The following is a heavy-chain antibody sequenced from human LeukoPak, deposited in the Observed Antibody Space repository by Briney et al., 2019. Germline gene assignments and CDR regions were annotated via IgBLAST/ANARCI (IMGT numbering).Heavy chain of an antibody. J-gene: IGHJ4*02. V-gene: IGHV1-2*02. Sequence: EASVTVSFKASGYTFTAYYMHWVRQAPGQGLEWMGWINPNSGGTNYAQKFQGRVTMTSDTSISTAYMELSRLRSDDTAVYYCAREVPYYFDYWGQGTLVTVSS. CDR1: GYTFTAYY. CDR3: AREVPYYFDY. CDR2: INPNSGGT.